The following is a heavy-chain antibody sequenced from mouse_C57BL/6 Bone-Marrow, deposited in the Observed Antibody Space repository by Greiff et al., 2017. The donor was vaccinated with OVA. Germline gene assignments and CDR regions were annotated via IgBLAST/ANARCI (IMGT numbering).Heavy chain of an antibody. CDR3: AREGVVAYYYAMDY. CDR1: GYTFTSYW. J-gene: IGHJ4*01. V-gene: IGHV1-55*01. Sequence: QVQLQQSGAELVKPGASVKMSCKASGYTFTSYWITWVKQRPGQGLEWIGDIYPGSGSTNYNEKFKSKATLTVDTSSSTAYMQLSSLTSEDSAVYYCAREGVVAYYYAMDYWGQGTSVTVSS. CDR2: IYPGSGST. D-gene: IGHD1-1*01.